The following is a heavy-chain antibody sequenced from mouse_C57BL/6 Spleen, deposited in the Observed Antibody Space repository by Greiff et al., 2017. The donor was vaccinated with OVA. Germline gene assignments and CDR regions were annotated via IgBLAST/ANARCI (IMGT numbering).Heavy chain of an antibody. CDR2: IRSKSNNYAT. D-gene: IGHD1-1*01. CDR1: GFSFNTYA. CDR3: VLLDEDY. Sequence: DVMLVESGGGLVQPKGSLKLSCAASGFSFNTYAMNWVRQAPGKGLEWVARIRSKSNNYATYYADSVKDRFTISRDDSESMLYLQMNNLKTEDTAMYYCVLLDEDYWGQGTSVTVSS. V-gene: IGHV10-1*01. J-gene: IGHJ4*01.